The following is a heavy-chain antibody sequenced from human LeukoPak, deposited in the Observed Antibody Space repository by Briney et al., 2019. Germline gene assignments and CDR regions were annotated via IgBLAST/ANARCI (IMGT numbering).Heavy chain of an antibody. Sequence: PGGSLRLSCAASGFTFSSYAMHWVRQAPGKGLEWVAVISYDGSNKYYADSVKGRFTISRDNSKNTLYLQMNSLRAEDTAVYYCATRGGSYWGQGTLVTVSS. V-gene: IGHV3-30*04. D-gene: IGHD3-16*01. CDR2: ISYDGSNK. CDR1: GFTFSSYA. J-gene: IGHJ4*02. CDR3: ATRGGSY.